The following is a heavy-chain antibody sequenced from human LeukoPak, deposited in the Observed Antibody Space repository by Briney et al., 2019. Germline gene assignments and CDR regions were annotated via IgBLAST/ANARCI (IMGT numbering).Heavy chain of an antibody. CDR2: INPNSGGT. D-gene: IGHD6-6*01. J-gene: IGHJ4*02. V-gene: IGHV1-2*02. CDR3: AREHSSSSGKVFDY. Sequence: GASVKVSCKASGYTFPGYYMHWVRQAPGQGLEWMGWINPNSGGTNYAQKFQGRVTMTMDTSISTAYMELSRLRSDDTAVYYCAREHSSSSGKVFDYWGQGTLVTVSS. CDR1: GYTFPGYY.